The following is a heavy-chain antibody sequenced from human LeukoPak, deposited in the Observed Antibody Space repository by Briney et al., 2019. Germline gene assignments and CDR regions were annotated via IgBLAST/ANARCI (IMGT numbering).Heavy chain of an antibody. J-gene: IGHJ4*02. CDR2: ISSSGSTI. CDR1: GFTFSSHE. V-gene: IGHV3-48*03. Sequence: PGGSLRLSCAASGFTFSSHEMNWVRQAPGKGLEWVSYISSSGSTIYYADSVKGRFTISRDNAKNTLYLQMNSLRAGDTAVYYCASTIWFGELSHRVYWGQGTLVTVSS. D-gene: IGHD3-10*01. CDR3: ASTIWFGELSHRVY.